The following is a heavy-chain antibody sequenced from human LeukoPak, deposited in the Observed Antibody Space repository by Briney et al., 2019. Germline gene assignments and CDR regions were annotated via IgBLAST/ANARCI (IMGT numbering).Heavy chain of an antibody. CDR1: GGSISSGDYY. J-gene: IGHJ4*02. CDR2: IYYSGST. V-gene: IGHV4-30-4*08. CDR3: ARGLYGDYGDYVPLDY. D-gene: IGHD4-17*01. Sequence: SETLSLTCTVSGGSISSGDYYWSWIRQPPGKGLEWIGYIYYSGSTYYNPSLKSRVTISVDTSKNQFSLKLSSVTAADTAVYYCARGLYGDYGDYVPLDYWGQGTLVTVSS.